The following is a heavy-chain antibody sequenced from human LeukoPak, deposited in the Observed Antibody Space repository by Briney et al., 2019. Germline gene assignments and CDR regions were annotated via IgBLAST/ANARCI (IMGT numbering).Heavy chain of an antibody. CDR2: IYYSGST. CDR3: ARGRAVNWNYRGWFDP. V-gene: IGHV4-39*01. D-gene: IGHD1-7*01. J-gene: IGHJ5*02. CDR1: GGSISSSSYY. Sequence: SETLSLTCTVSGGSISSSSYYWGWIRQPPGKGLECIGSIYYSGSTYYNPSLKSRVTISVDTSKNQFSLKLSSVTAADTAVYYCARGRAVNWNYRGWFDPWGQGTLVTVSS.